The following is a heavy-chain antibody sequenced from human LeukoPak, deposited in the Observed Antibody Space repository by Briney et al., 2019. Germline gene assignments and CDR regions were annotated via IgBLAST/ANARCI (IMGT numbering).Heavy chain of an antibody. J-gene: IGHJ4*02. CDR2: ISGSGDTS. Sequence: GGSLRLSCAASGSTFSSYPMTWVRQAPGEGLEWVSTISGSGDTSFYADSVKGRFTISRDSSRNTLYLQMNSLTAEDTTVYYCVKAPLRGYYFWSGLSSFDCWGQGTLVTVSS. CDR3: VKAPLRGYYFWSGLSSFDC. CDR1: GSTFSSYP. V-gene: IGHV3-23*01. D-gene: IGHD3-3*01.